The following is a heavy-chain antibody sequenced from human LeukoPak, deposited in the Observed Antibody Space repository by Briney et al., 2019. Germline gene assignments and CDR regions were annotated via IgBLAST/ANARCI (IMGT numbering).Heavy chain of an antibody. V-gene: IGHV1-46*01. CDR3: ARQRGGQYEDAFDI. Sequence: GASVKVSCKTSGYTFSAFYMHWVRQAPGQGLEWMGIINPSGGTTIYAQKFQGRVTMTRDTSTSTVYMELSSLRSEDTAVYYCARQRGGQYEDAFDIWGQGTVVTVSS. CDR1: GYTFSAFY. CDR2: INPSGGTT. J-gene: IGHJ3*02. D-gene: IGHD2-8*01.